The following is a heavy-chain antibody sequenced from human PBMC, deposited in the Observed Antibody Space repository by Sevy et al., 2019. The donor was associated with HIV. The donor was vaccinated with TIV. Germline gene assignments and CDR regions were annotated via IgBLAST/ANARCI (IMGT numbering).Heavy chain of an antibody. J-gene: IGHJ6*02. Sequence: GGSLRLSCAASGFTFSSYWMSWVRQAPGKGLEWVANIKQDGSEKYYVDSVKGRFTISRDNAKNTLYLQMNSLRAEDTAVYYCAKDGSLDFWSGYSYCYYGMDVWGQGTTVTVSS. CDR2: IKQDGSEK. CDR1: GFTFSSYW. V-gene: IGHV3-7*01. D-gene: IGHD3-3*01. CDR3: AKDGSLDFWSGYSYCYYGMDV.